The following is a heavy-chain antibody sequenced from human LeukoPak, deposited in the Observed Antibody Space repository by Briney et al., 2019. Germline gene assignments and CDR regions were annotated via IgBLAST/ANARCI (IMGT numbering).Heavy chain of an antibody. D-gene: IGHD3-22*01. Sequence: GGSLRLSCAASGFTFSSYGMSWVRQAPGKGLEWVAFIRYDGSNKYYADSVKGRFTISRDNSKNTLYLQMNSLRAEDTAVYYCAREDGYYYDSSGRHFDYWGQGTLVTVSS. CDR2: IRYDGSNK. J-gene: IGHJ4*02. CDR3: AREDGYYYDSSGRHFDY. V-gene: IGHV3-30*02. CDR1: GFTFSSYG.